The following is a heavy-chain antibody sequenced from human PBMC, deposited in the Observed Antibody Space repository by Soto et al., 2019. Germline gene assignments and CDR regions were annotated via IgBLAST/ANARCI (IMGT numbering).Heavy chain of an antibody. D-gene: IGHD6-13*01. Sequence: QVQLVQSGPELKKPGSSVKVSCKAPGDTFNSYGISWVRQAPGQGLEWMGGIVPMFGTTNLALKFEDRVTITADYLTTTVYMEIRGLTSEDTAVYYCARDLADVHLWDAFDVWGHVTRVTVSS. CDR2: IVPMFGTT. V-gene: IGHV1-69*01. CDR1: GDTFNSYG. J-gene: IGHJ3*01. CDR3: ARDLADVHLWDAFDV.